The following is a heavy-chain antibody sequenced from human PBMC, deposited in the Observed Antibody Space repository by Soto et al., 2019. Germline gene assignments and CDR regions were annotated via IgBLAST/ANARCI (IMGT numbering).Heavy chain of an antibody. CDR3: AGPTRNFDY. J-gene: IGHJ4*02. V-gene: IGHV3-53*04. D-gene: IGHD6-6*01. CDR2: IYSGGTT. Sequence: ESGGDLVQPGGSLRLSCAASGFTVSDNYMTWVRQAPGKGLEWVSVIYSGGTTYYADSVKGRFTISRQSSKNTVYLQMNSLRTEDTAVYYCAGPTRNFDYWGQGTVVTVSS. CDR1: GFTVSDNY.